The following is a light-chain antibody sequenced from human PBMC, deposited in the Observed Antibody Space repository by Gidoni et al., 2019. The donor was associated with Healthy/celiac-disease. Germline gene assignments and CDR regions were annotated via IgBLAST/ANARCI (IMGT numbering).Light chain of an antibody. CDR3: QQYGSSPTWT. Sequence: ELVLTQSPGTLSLSPGERPTLSCRASQSVSSSHLAWYQQKPGQAPRLLIYGASSRATGIPDRFSGSGSGTDFTLTISRLEPEDFAVYYCQQYGSSPTWTFXQXTKVEIK. CDR2: GAS. J-gene: IGKJ1*01. V-gene: IGKV3-20*01. CDR1: QSVSSSH.